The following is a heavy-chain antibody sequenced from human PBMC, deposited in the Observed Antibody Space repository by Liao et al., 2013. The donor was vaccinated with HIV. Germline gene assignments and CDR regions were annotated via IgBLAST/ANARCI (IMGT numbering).Heavy chain of an antibody. D-gene: IGHD1-1*01. CDR1: GGSISSYY. CDR3: ARLERRNWFDP. J-gene: IGHJ5*02. Sequence: QLQLQESGSGLVKPSETLSLTCTVSGGSISSYYWSWIRQPPGKGLEWIGYIYYSGSTNYNPSLKSRVTISVDTSKNQFSLKVSSVTAADTAVYYCARLERRNWFDPWGQGTLVTVSS. V-gene: IGHV4-59*01. CDR2: IYYSGST.